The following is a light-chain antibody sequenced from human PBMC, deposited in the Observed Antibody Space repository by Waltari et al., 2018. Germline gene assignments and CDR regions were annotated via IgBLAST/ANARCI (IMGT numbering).Light chain of an antibody. CDR3: YSGNDNIWV. Sequence: SYDLTQPPSASVSPGQTAKITCPGDVLEKYYVQWYQQKPGQAPVLLIYKDSERPSGIPERFSGSNSGTTVTLAISGAQAEDEADYYCYSGNDNIWVFGGGTRLTVL. J-gene: IGLJ3*02. CDR1: VLEKYY. CDR2: KDS. V-gene: IGLV3-27*01.